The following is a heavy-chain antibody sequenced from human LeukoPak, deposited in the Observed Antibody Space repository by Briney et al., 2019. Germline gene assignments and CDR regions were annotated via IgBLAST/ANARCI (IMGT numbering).Heavy chain of an antibody. V-gene: IGHV4-59*12. D-gene: IGHD3-10*01. CDR3: ARPYGSGSYYNPSRWFDP. J-gene: IGHJ5*02. CDR2: IYYSGST. Sequence: SETLSLTCTVSGGSISSYYWSWIRQPPGKGLEWIGYIYYSGSTNYNPSLKSRVTISVDTSKNQFSLKLSSVTAADTAVYYCARPYGSGSYYNPSRWFDPWGQGTLVTVSS. CDR1: GGSISSYY.